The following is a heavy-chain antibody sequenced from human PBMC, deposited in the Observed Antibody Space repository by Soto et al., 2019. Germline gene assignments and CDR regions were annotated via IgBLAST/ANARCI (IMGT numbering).Heavy chain of an antibody. D-gene: IGHD4-4*01. CDR1: GYTFTGYY. Sequence: ATVKVSCKPSGYTFTGYYIHWVRQAPGQGLEWMGWINPNSGATNYALKFQGRVTMTRDTSISAAYMELNSLTSDDTAVYYCARSRLTDYSIDYWGQGTLVTVSS. V-gene: IGHV1-2*02. CDR3: ARSRLTDYSIDY. J-gene: IGHJ4*02. CDR2: INPNSGAT.